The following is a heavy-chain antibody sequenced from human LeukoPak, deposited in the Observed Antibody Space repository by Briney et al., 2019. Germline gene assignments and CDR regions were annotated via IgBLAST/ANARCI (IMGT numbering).Heavy chain of an antibody. Sequence: PSGTLSLTCAVSGGSISSSNWWSWVRQPPGKGLEWIGEIYHSGSTNYNPSLKSRVTISVDKSKNQFPLKLSSVTAADTAVYYCARRSITMVRGFDYWGQGTLVTVSS. CDR3: ARRSITMVRGFDY. CDR2: IYHSGST. J-gene: IGHJ4*02. CDR1: GGSISSSNW. V-gene: IGHV4-4*02. D-gene: IGHD3-10*01.